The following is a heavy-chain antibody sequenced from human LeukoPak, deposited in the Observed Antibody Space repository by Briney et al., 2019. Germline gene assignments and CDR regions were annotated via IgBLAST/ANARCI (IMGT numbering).Heavy chain of an antibody. V-gene: IGHV5-51*01. J-gene: IGHJ4*02. Sequence: PGESLKISCKGSGYSFTSYWSGWVPQMPGKGLEWMGIIYPGDSATSYRPSFQGEATTPAATSTSTADLQWSSLKASDTAMYYCARRGYYDSSGYYNFDYWGQGTLVTVSS. CDR3: ARRGYYDSSGYYNFDY. D-gene: IGHD3-22*01. CDR2: IYPGDSAT. CDR1: GYSFTSYW.